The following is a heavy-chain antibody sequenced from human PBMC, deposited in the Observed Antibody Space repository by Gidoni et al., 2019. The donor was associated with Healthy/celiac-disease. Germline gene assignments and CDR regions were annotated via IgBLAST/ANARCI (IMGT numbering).Heavy chain of an antibody. CDR3: ASISGSSGYYYHDAFDI. J-gene: IGHJ3*02. V-gene: IGHV3-53*01. D-gene: IGHD3-22*01. Sequence: EVQLVESGGGLIQPGGSLRLPCAASGFTVSSNYMSWVRQAPGKGLEWVSVIYSGGSTYYADSVKGRFTISRDNSKNTLYLQMNSLRAEDTAVYYCASISGSSGYYYHDAFDIWGQGTMVTVSS. CDR2: IYSGGST. CDR1: GFTVSSNY.